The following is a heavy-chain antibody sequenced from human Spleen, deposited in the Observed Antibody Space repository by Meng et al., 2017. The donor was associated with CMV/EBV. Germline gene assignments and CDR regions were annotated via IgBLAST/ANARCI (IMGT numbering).Heavy chain of an antibody. CDR1: TFSSHA. CDR3: ARGFPTSSSLVSFRWLAP. Sequence: TFSSHAITWCRQAPGQALEWMGGITPARGIARYAPNFQGRIAIIADTSTSTTHMDLSSLRSDDTAVYYCARGFPTSSSLVSFRWLAPWGPGTLVTVSS. D-gene: IGHD3-22*01. V-gene: IGHV1-69*10. J-gene: IGHJ5*02. CDR2: ITPARGIA.